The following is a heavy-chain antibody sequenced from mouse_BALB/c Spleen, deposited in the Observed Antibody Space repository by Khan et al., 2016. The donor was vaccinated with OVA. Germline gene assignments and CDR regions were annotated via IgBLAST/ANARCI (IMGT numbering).Heavy chain of an antibody. V-gene: IGHV1-54*01. CDR2: INPGSGGT. CDR3: VRGVYGSLAY. CDR1: GYAFNNYM. J-gene: IGHJ3*01. Sequence: QVQLQQSGAELVRPGTSVKVSCKASGYAFNNYMLEWVKQRPGQGLEWIGVINPGSGGTNYNEKFKGKATLTADKSSNTAYMKLSSLTADDSADYCGVRGVYGSLAYWGQGTLVTVSA. D-gene: IGHD1-1*02.